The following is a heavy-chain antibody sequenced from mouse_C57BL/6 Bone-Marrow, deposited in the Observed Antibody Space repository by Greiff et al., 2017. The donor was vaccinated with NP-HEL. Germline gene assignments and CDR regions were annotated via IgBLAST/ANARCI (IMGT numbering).Heavy chain of an antibody. CDR3: ARKGYYGLFAY. CDR1: GYTFTSYW. D-gene: IGHD1-2*01. CDR2: IDPSDSST. V-gene: IGHV1-59*01. Sequence: QVQLQQPGAELVRPGTSVKLSCKASGYTFTSYWMHWVKQRPGQGLEWIGVIDPSDSSTNYNQKFKGKATLTVDTSSSTAYMQLSSLTSEDSAVYYCARKGYYGLFAYWGQGTLVTVSA. J-gene: IGHJ3*01.